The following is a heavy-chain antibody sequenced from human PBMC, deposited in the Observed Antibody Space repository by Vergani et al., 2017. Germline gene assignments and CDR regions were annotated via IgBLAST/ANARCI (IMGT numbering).Heavy chain of an antibody. CDR3: TVRPRVNLVGGEIVTKRTFDY. J-gene: IGHJ4*02. CDR2: INNDGHT. V-gene: IGHV4-34*02. Sequence: QVQLQQWGPGVVKPSGTLSLTCAVFGESFSSFYWSWIRQPPGKGLEWIGEINNDGHTNYNPSSESRVTVSRDTAKNQFSSKWMSVTAAETAMYYYTVRPRVNLVGGEIVTKRTFDYWSQGSLVTVSS. D-gene: IGHD3-10*01. CDR1: GESFSSFY.